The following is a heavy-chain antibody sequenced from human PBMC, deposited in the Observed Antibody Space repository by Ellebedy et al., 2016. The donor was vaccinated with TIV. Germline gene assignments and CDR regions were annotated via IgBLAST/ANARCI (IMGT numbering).Heavy chain of an antibody. V-gene: IGHV4-4*07. CDR2: IYTSGST. CDR1: GGSFSSYY. Sequence: SETLSLXXAVYGGSFSSYYWSWIRQPAGKGLEWIGRIYTSGSTNYNPSLKSRVTMSVDTSKNQFSLKLSSVIAADTAVYYCARDRYDYYYYYYMDVWGKGTTVTVSS. D-gene: IGHD5-12*01. CDR3: ARDRYDYYYYYYMDV. J-gene: IGHJ6*03.